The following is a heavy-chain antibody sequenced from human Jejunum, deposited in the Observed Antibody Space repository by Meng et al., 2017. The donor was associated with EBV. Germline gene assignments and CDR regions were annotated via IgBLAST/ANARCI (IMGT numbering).Heavy chain of an antibody. CDR3: ARVAFSYTTRSLDS. CDR1: RGLFSGYY. J-gene: IGHJ4*02. CDR2: INHSGST. D-gene: IGHD3-16*02. V-gene: IGHV4-34*02. Sequence: VHLQQGGAGLLKPSETLSLTCAVYRGLFSGYYWSWIRQHPGKGLEWIGEINHSGSTNYNPSLRSRVTISVETSKNQFSLRLNSVTAADTAVYYCARVAFSYTTRSLDSWGQGTLVTVSS.